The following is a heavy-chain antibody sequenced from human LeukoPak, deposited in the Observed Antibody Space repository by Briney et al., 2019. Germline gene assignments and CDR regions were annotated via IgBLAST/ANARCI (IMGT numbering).Heavy chain of an antibody. CDR1: GGSISSSSYY. Sequence: PSETLSLTCTVSGGSISSSSYYWGWIRQPPGKGLEWIGSIYYSGSTYYNPSLKSRVTISVDTSKNQFSLKLSSVTAADTAVYYCARDSTYDFWSGYPLIDYWGQGTLVTVSS. V-gene: IGHV4-39*02. D-gene: IGHD3-3*01. CDR2: IYYSGST. CDR3: ARDSTYDFWSGYPLIDY. J-gene: IGHJ4*02.